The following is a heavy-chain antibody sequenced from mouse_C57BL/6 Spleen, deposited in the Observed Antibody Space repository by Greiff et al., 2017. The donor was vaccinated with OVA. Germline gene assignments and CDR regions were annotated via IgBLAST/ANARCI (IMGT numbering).Heavy chain of an antibody. D-gene: IGHD4-1*01. V-gene: IGHV3-6*01. CDR1: GYSITSGYY. CDR2: ISYDGSN. J-gene: IGHJ2*01. CDR3: ANNWDY. Sequence: VQLQQSGPGLVKPSQSLSLTCSVTGYSITSGYYWNWIRQFPGNKLEWMGYISYDGSNNYNPSLKNRISITRDTSKNQFFLKLNSVTTEDTATYYCANNWDYWGQGTTLTVSS.